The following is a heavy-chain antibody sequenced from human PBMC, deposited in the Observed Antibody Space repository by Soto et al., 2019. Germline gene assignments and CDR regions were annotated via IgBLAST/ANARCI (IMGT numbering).Heavy chain of an antibody. CDR1: GGSISSYY. Sequence: PSETLSLTCTVSGGSISSYYWSWFRQPPGKGLEWIGYIYYTGLSNSNPSLNSRVTMSVDTSKNQFSLKLTSVTAADTAVYYCARDKITGLFDYWGQGTLVTVSS. V-gene: IGHV4-59*12. CDR2: IYYTGLS. CDR3: ARDKITGLFDY. J-gene: IGHJ4*02. D-gene: IGHD2-8*02.